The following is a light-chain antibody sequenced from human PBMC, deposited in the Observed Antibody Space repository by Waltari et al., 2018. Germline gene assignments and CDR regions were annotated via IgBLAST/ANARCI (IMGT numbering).Light chain of an antibody. CDR3: CSYAGSYTV. J-gene: IGLJ2*01. V-gene: IGLV1-40*01. CDR2: GDN. CDR1: SANIGANYD. Sequence: QSVLTQPPSVSGAPGQRVTISCAGSSANIGANYDVHWYQQPPGTAPKLLIFGDNNRPSGVPDRFSGSKSGNTASLTVSGLQAEDEADYYCCSYAGSYTVFGGGTKLTVL.